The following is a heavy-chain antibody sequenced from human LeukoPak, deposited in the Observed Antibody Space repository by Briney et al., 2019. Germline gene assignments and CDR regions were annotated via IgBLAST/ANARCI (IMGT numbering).Heavy chain of an antibody. J-gene: IGHJ4*02. V-gene: IGHV4-30-2*01. D-gene: IGHD3-10*01. CDR2: IYHSGST. Sequence: SETLSLTCTVSGGSISSGGYYWSWIRQPPGKGLEWIGYIYHSGSTYYNPSLKSRVTISVDRSKNQFSLKLSSVTAADTAVYYCAREKQIMVRGVIKGYYFDYWGQGTLVTVSS. CDR3: AREKQIMVRGVIKGYYFDY. CDR1: GGSISSGGYY.